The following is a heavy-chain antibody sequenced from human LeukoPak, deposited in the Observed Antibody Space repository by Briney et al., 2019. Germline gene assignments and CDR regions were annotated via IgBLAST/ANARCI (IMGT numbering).Heavy chain of an antibody. CDR3: ARDPGSYSFDP. CDR2: ISYDGSNK. V-gene: IGHV3-30-3*01. J-gene: IGHJ5*02. CDR1: GFTFSSYA. Sequence: GGSLRLSCAASGFTFSSYAMHWVRQAPGKGLEWVAVISYDGSNKYYADSVKGRFTISRDNSKNTLYLQMNSLRAEDTAVYYCARDPGSYSFDPWGQGTLVTVSS. D-gene: IGHD1-26*01.